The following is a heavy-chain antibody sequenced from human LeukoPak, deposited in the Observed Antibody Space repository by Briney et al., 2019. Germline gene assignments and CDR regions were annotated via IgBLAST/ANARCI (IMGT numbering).Heavy chain of an antibody. J-gene: IGHJ4*02. D-gene: IGHD3-10*01. CDR1: RYSFTGYF. Sequence: EASVKLSCKASRYSFTGYFIHWVRPAPRQGLEWIGWINRNSGVTKYAQKFQDRVTMTRDTSISTAYMELRSLGSDDTAVYYCARAVGGIPYFFDYWGQGTLVTVSS. CDR3: ARAVGGIPYFFDY. V-gene: IGHV1-2*02. CDR2: INRNSGVT.